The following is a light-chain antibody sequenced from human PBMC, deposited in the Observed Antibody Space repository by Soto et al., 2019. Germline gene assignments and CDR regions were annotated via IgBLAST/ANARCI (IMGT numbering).Light chain of an antibody. J-gene: IGLJ2*01. V-gene: IGLV1-51*01. CDR3: GTWDSSLTAVV. CDR1: TSNIGNNF. CDR2: DNH. Sequence: QSVLTQPPSLSAAPGQQVTISCSGSTSNIGNNFVSWYQQLPGTAPKLLIYDNHKRPSAVPDRFSGSKSGTSATLGITGLQTGDEADYYCGTWDSSLTAVVFGGGTKVTVL.